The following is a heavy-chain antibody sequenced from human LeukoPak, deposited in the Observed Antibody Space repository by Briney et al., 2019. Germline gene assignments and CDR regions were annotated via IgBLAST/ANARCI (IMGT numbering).Heavy chain of an antibody. CDR3: ARGGVWRGPSYFQH. V-gene: IGHV4-4*07. D-gene: IGHD3-10*01. Sequence: PSETLSLTCTVSGGSISSYYWSWIRQPAGKGLEWIGRIYTSGSTNYNPSLKSRVTISVDTSKNQFSLKLSSVTAADTAVYYCARGGVWRGPSYFQHWGQGTLVTVSS. J-gene: IGHJ1*01. CDR2: IYTSGST. CDR1: GGSISSYY.